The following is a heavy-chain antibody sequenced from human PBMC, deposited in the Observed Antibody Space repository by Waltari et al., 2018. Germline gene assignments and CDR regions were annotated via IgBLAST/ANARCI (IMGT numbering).Heavy chain of an antibody. Sequence: EVQLLESGGGLVQPGGSLRLSCAASGFTFSSYAMSWVRQAPGKGLEWVSGIYSGGSTYYADSVKGRFTISRDNSKNTLYLQMNSLRAEDTAVYYCAKSYRRDGYNYDYWGQGTLVTVSS. CDR1: GFTFSSYA. CDR3: AKSYRRDGYNYDY. V-gene: IGHV3-23*03. J-gene: IGHJ4*02. D-gene: IGHD5-12*01. CDR2: IYSGGST.